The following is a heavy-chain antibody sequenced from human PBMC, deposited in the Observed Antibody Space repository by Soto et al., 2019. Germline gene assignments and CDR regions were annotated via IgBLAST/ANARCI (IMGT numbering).Heavy chain of an antibody. D-gene: IGHD2-15*01. V-gene: IGHV4-59*08. Sequence: SETLSLTCTVSGGSIISYYWSWIRQPPGKGLEWIGYIYYSGSTNYNPSLKSRVTISVDTSKNQFSLKLSSVTAADTAVYYCARLVAAATNNYFDYWGQGTLVTVSS. J-gene: IGHJ4*02. CDR3: ARLVAAATNNYFDY. CDR1: GGSIISYY. CDR2: IYYSGST.